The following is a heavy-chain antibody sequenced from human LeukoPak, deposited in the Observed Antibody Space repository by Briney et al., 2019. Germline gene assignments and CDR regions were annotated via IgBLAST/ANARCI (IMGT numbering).Heavy chain of an antibody. J-gene: IGHJ4*02. D-gene: IGHD1-26*01. CDR1: GFTFSNYW. CDR3: TRDLGGATWGEWNY. CDR2: ISSDGSGT. V-gene: IGHV3-74*01. Sequence: QPGGSLRLSCAASGFTFSNYWMHWVRQAPGKGLVWVSRISSDGSGTNYADSVKGRFTISRGNAKNILYLQMNSLRVEDTAVYYCTRDLGGATWGEWNYWGQGTLVTVSS.